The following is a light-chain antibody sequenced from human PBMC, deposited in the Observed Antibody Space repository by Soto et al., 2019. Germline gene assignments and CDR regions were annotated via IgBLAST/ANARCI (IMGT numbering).Light chain of an antibody. CDR2: SND. J-gene: IGLJ3*02. CDR3: AAWDDSLDGIWV. Sequence: QSVLTQPPSASGTPGQRVTISCSGSNSNIGSSTVNWYQQLPGTAPTLLIYSNDRRPSGVPDRFSGSKSGTSASLAISGLRSEDEADYHCAAWDDSLDGIWVFGGGTKLTVL. V-gene: IGLV1-44*01. CDR1: NSNIGSST.